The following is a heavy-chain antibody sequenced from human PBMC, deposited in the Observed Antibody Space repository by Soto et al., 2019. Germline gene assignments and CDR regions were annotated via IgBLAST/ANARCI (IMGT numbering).Heavy chain of an antibody. V-gene: IGHV1-18*01. J-gene: IGHJ4*02. CDR1: GYTFTSYG. Sequence: GASVKVSCKASGYTFTSYGISWVRQAPGQGLEWMGWISAYNGNTNYAQKLQGRVTMTTDTSTSTAYMELRSLRSDDTAVYYCARESYDFWSGPLDYWGQGTLVTVSS. D-gene: IGHD3-3*01. CDR2: ISAYNGNT. CDR3: ARESYDFWSGPLDY.